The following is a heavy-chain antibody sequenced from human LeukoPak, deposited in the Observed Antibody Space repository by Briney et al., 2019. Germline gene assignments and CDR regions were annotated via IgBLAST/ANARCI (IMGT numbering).Heavy chain of an antibody. J-gene: IGHJ3*02. D-gene: IGHD6-19*01. CDR3: AKVMGSGQWLVEREDFDI. V-gene: IGHV1-2*02. CDR1: GYTFTGYY. CDR2: INPNRGGA. Sequence: GASVKVSCKASGYTFTGYYIHWVRQAPGQGLEWMGWINPNRGGANYAQKFQGRVTMTRDTSISTAYMELSRLRSDDTAVYYCAKVMGSGQWLVEREDFDIWGQGTMVTVSS.